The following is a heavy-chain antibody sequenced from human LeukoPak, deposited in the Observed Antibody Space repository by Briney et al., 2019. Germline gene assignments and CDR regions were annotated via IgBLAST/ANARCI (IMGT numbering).Heavy chain of an antibody. CDR2: IYYSGST. Sequence: SETLSLTCTVSGGSISSYYWSWIRQPPGKGLEWIGYIYYSGSTNYNPSLKSRVTISVDTSKKQFSLKLSSVTAADTAVYYCARETPYGSGSYPFDYWGQGILVTVSS. D-gene: IGHD3-10*01. CDR1: GGSISSYY. V-gene: IGHV4-59*01. CDR3: ARETPYGSGSYPFDY. J-gene: IGHJ4*02.